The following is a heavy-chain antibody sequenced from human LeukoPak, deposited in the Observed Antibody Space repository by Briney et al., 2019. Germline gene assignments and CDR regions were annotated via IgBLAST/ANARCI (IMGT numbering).Heavy chain of an antibody. J-gene: IGHJ6*02. CDR2: INLDGSEK. V-gene: IGHV3-7*01. CDR3: ARESVHYYYGMDV. CDR1: GFTFSSHW. Sequence: KTGGSLRLSCAASGFTFSSHWMSWVRQAPGKGLEWVANINLDGSEKYYVDSVKGRFTISRDNAKNSLYLQMNSLRAEDTAVYYCARESVHYYYGMDVWGQGTTVTVSS.